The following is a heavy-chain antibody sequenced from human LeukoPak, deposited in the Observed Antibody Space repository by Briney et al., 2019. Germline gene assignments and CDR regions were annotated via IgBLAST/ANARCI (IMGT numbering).Heavy chain of an antibody. CDR2: INANGGGT. D-gene: IGHD2-21*01. CDR3: ERVSFGDYYSDY. Sequence: ASVKVSCRASGYTFTGHYMHWVRQAPGQRLEWMGWINANGGGTNYAQKFQGRVTMTRDTSISTAYMELSSLRYDATDVYYCERVSFGDYYSDYWGHGTLVTVSS. V-gene: IGHV1-2*02. CDR1: GYTFTGHY. J-gene: IGHJ4*01.